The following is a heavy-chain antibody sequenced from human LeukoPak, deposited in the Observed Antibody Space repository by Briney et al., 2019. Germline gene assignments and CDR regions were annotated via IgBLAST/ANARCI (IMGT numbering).Heavy chain of an antibody. D-gene: IGHD5-18*01. CDR3: ARGRKLWIQLWLSYFDY. Sequence: PSETLSLTCAVYGGSFSGYYWSWLRQPPGKGLEWIGEINHSGSTNYNPSLKSRVTISVDTSKDQFSLKLSSVTAADTAVYYCARGRKLWIQLWLSYFDYWGQGTLVTVSS. CDR1: GGSFSGYY. V-gene: IGHV4-34*01. J-gene: IGHJ4*02. CDR2: INHSGST.